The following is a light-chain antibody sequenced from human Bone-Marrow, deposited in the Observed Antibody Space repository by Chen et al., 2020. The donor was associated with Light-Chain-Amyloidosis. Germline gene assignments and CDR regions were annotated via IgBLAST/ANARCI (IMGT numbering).Light chain of an antibody. J-gene: IGLJ2*01. CDR3: QSADSSGTYEVI. CDR1: DLPTKY. V-gene: IGLV3-25*03. Sequence: SYELTQPPSVSVSLGQTARITCSGDDLPTKYAYWYQQKPGQAPVLVIHRDTERPSGSSKRFSGSSSGTTATLTISGVQAEDEANYHCQSADSSGTYEVIFGGGTKLTVL. CDR2: RDT.